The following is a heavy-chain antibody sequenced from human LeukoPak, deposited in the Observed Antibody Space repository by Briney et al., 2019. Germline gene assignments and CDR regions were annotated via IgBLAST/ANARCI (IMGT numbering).Heavy chain of an antibody. J-gene: IGHJ4*02. Sequence: PGGSLRLSCAASGFTFSSYGMNWVRQAPGKGLEWVSSISSSSSYIYYADSVKGRFTISRDNAKNSLYLQMNSLRAEDTAVYYCAKDVYSSGWTTDEVYFDYWGQGTLVTVSS. CDR2: ISSSSSYI. CDR1: GFTFSSYG. D-gene: IGHD6-19*01. V-gene: IGHV3-21*01. CDR3: AKDVYSSGWTTDEVYFDY.